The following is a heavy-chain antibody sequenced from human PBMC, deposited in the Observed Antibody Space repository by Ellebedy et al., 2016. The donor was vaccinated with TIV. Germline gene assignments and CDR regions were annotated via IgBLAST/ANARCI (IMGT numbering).Heavy chain of an antibody. J-gene: IGHJ4*01. V-gene: IGHV4-59*01. CDR1: GDFIDSNY. Sequence: MPSETLSLTCSVSGDFIDSNYWSWIRQPPGKGLEWMGYIYYSATTNYNPSLKSRVTISIDVSKKQVSLNLTSVTAADTTVYFCARELAGVPGSRGLGYWGQGTLVTVSS. CDR2: IYYSATT. CDR3: ARELAGVPGSRGLGY. D-gene: IGHD3-10*01.